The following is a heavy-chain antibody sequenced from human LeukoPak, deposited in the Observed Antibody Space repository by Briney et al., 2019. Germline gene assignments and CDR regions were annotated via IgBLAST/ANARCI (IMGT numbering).Heavy chain of an antibody. D-gene: IGHD2-2*02. V-gene: IGHV1-2*02. Sequence: ASVKVSCKASGYTFTGYYIHWVRQAPGQGLEWMGWINPKRGGANYAQKFQGRVTMTRDTSINTAYMELSSLRYDDTTLYYCARSPIALLPAAIMSLRAPSDYWGEGTLVSVSS. CDR3: ARSPIALLPAAIMSLRAPSDY. CDR2: INPKRGGA. J-gene: IGHJ4*02. CDR1: GYTFTGYY.